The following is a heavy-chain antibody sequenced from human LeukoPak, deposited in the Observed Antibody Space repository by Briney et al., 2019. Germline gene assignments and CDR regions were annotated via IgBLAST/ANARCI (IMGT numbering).Heavy chain of an antibody. D-gene: IGHD6-25*01. CDR1: GGTFSSYA. CDR3: ARESGYSMGGSDYYYMDV. V-gene: IGHV1-69*05. J-gene: IGHJ6*03. CDR2: IIPIFGTA. Sequence: SVKVSCKASGGTFSSYAVSWVRQAPGQGLEWMGGIIPIFGTANYAQKFQGRVTITTDESTSTAYMELSSLRSEDTAVYYCARESGYSMGGSDYYYMDVWGKGTTVTVSS.